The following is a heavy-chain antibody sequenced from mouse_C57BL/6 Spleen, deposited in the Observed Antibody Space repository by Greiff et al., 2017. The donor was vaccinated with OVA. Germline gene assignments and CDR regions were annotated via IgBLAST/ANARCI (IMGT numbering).Heavy chain of an antibody. CDR2: IWSGGST. J-gene: IGHJ1*03. D-gene: IGHD2-13*01. CDR3: AKNTVDGDYGGWYFEV. V-gene: IGHV2-4*01. Sequence: QVQLQQSGPGLVQPSQSLSITCTVSGFSLTSYGVHWVRQPPGKGLEWLGVIWSGGSTDYNAAFISRLSLRQANSKSQVFFKMNSLQDDDTAIYYGAKNTVDGDYGGWYFEVGGTGTTVTVSS. CDR1: GFSLTSYG.